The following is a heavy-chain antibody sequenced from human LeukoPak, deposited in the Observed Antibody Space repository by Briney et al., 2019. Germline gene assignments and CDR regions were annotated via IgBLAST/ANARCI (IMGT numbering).Heavy chain of an antibody. CDR3: ARYSRYSAYDMGAIYFYCYMDV. CDR1: GGSFSSYY. Sequence: PSETLSLTCAVYGGSFSSYYWGWIRQPPGKGLEWIGSIYYSGNTYYNPSLKSRVTISVDTSKNQFSLNLSSVTAADTAVYYCARYSRYSAYDMGAIYFYCYMDVWGKGTTVTVSS. D-gene: IGHD5-12*01. V-gene: IGHV4-39*01. CDR2: IYYSGNT. J-gene: IGHJ6*03.